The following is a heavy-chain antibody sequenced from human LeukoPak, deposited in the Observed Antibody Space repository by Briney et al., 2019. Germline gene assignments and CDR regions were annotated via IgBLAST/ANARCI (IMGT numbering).Heavy chain of an antibody. CDR2: IYHSGST. D-gene: IGHD6-19*01. CDR1: GGSISSSSYY. CDR3: ARRSYSSGWTGYFQH. Sequence: SETLSLTCTVSGGSISSSSYYWGWIRQPPGKGLEWIGEIYHSGSTNYNPSLKSRVTISVDTSKNQFSLKLSSVTAADTAVYYCARRSYSSGWTGYFQHWGQGALVTVSS. J-gene: IGHJ1*01. V-gene: IGHV4-39*07.